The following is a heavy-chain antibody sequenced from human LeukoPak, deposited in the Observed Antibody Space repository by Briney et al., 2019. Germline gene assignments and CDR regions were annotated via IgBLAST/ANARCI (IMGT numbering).Heavy chain of an antibody. CDR2: ISSSSSYI. CDR3: ARQPPVLYEAAGAFDY. CDR1: GFTFSSYS. Sequence: GGSLRLSCAASGFTFSSYSMNWVRQAPGKGLEWVSSISSSSSYIYYADSVKGRFTISRDNAKNSLYLQMNSLRAEDTAVYYCARQPPVLYEAAGAFDYWGQGTLVTVSS. V-gene: IGHV3-21*01. D-gene: IGHD6-13*01. J-gene: IGHJ4*02.